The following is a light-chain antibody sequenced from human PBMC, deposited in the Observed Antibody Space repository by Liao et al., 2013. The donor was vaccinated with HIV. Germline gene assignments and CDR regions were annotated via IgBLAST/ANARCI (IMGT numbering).Light chain of an antibody. J-gene: IGLJ3*02. CDR3: QSADRSGTWV. CDR1: KLGDEY. Sequence: SYELTQPPSVSVSPGQTASITCSGDKLGDEYASWYQQKPGQSPVLVIYQDTRRPSGIPERFSGSSSGTTVTLTISEVRADDEADYYCQSADRSGTWVFGGGTKLTVL. V-gene: IGLV3-25*03. CDR2: QDT.